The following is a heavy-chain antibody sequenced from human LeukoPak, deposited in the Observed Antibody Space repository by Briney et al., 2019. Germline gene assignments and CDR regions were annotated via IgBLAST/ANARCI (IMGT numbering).Heavy chain of an antibody. D-gene: IGHD5-18*01. CDR3: ARGTVADTAMVLDY. CDR2: ISAYNGNT. Sequence: ASVKVSCKASGYTFTSYGISWGRQPPGQGLEWMGWISAYNGNTNYAQKLQGRVTMTTDTSTSTAYMELRSLRSDDTAVYYCARGTVADTAMVLDYWGQGTLVTVSS. J-gene: IGHJ4*02. V-gene: IGHV1-18*01. CDR1: GYTFTSYG.